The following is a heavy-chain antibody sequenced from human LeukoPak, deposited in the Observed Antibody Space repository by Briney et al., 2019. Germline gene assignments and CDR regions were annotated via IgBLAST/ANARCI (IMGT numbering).Heavy chain of an antibody. CDR1: GFTFSSYA. CDR2: ISGSGGTT. D-gene: IGHD6-19*01. V-gene: IGHV3-23*01. J-gene: IGHJ4*02. Sequence: GGSLRLSCAASGFTFSSYAMSWVRQAPGKGLEWASAISGSGGTTYYADSVKGRFTISRDNSENTLYLQMNSLRAEDTAVYYCAKKRGLGSPFDYWGQGTLVSVSS. CDR3: AKKRGLGSPFDY.